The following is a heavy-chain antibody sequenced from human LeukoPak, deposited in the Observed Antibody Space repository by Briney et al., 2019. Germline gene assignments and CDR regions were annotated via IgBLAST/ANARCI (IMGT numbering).Heavy chain of an antibody. J-gene: IGHJ4*02. Sequence: ASVKVSCKVSGYTLTELSMHWVRQAPGKGLEWMGGFDPEDGEAIYAQKFQGRATMTEDTSTDTAYMELSSLRSEDTAVYYCATGGYSSGWYYFDYWGQGTLVTVSS. CDR2: FDPEDGEA. CDR1: GYTLTELS. CDR3: ATGGYSSGWYYFDY. V-gene: IGHV1-24*01. D-gene: IGHD6-19*01.